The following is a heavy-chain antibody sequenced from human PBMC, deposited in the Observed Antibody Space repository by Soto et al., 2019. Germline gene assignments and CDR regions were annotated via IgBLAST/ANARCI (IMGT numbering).Heavy chain of an antibody. J-gene: IGHJ6*03. CDR1: GGSISSYY. D-gene: IGHD3-10*01. V-gene: IGHV4-59*01. CDR3: ARAPSTSVKGSYYYYYMDV. CDR2: IYYSGST. Sequence: SETLSLTCTVSGGSISSYYWSWIRQPPGKGLEWIGYIYYSGSTNYNPSLKSRVTISVDTSKNQFSLKLSSVTAADTAVYYCARAPSTSVKGSYYYYYMDVLGKGTTVTVSS.